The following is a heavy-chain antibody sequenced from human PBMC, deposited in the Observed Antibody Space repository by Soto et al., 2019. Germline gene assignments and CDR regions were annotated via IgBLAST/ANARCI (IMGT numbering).Heavy chain of an antibody. CDR2: AHHSGRT. Sequence: PSETLSLTCTVSGGSMTSSNWWNWVRQSPGKGLEWIGEAHHSGRTNYNPSLKSRVTISVDKSKNQFSLKLSSVTAADTAVYYCARDHYVYDILTGYGYYYGMDVWGQGTTVTV. CDR1: GGSMTSSNW. D-gene: IGHD3-9*01. J-gene: IGHJ6*02. CDR3: ARDHYVYDILTGYGYYYGMDV. V-gene: IGHV4-4*02.